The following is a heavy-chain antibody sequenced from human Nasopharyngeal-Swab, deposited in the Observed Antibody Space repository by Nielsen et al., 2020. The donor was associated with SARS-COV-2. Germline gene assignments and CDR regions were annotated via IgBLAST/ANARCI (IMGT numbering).Heavy chain of an antibody. CDR1: GDSVSSSSYY. CDR2: IYYSGST. Sequence: SETLSLTCTVSGDSVSSSSYYWGWIRQPPGKGLEWIGSIYYSGSTYYNPSLKSRVTISVDTSKNHYSLKLSSVTAADTAVYYCAREPSYGDYFDYWGQGTLVTVSS. J-gene: IGHJ4*02. CDR3: AREPSYGDYFDY. D-gene: IGHD4-17*01. V-gene: IGHV4-39*02.